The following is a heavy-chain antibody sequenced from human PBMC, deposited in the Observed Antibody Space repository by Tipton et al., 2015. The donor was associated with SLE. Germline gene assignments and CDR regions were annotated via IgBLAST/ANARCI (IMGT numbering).Heavy chain of an antibody. CDR2: ISDGSST. Sequence: SLRLSCAASGFTFSNSWMHWVRQAPGKGLVWVSRISDGSSTIYADSVKGRFTISRDNAKNTLYLQMNSLRAEDTAVYCCARYSSGSLDSWGQGTLVTVSS. CDR1: GFTFSNSW. CDR3: ARYSSGSLDS. J-gene: IGHJ4*02. D-gene: IGHD1-26*01. V-gene: IGHV3-74*01.